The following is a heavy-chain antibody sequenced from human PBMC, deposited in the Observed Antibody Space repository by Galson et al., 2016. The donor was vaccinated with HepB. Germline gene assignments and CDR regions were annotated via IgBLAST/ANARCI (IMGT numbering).Heavy chain of an antibody. CDR2: IKEDGSVR. CDR3: ARDVNYGIFDR. V-gene: IGHV3-7*01. J-gene: IGHJ4*02. D-gene: IGHD3-10*01. Sequence: LRLSCAASGISFSNYWMTWVRQAPGKGLEWVANIKEDGSVRYYVDSVKGRFIISRDNAKNALYLQLNSLRAEDTAVYYCARDVNYGIFDRWGQGTLVTVSS. CDR1: GISFSNYW.